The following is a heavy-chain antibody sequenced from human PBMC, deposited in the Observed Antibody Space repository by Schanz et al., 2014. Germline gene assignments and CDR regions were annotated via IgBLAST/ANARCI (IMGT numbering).Heavy chain of an antibody. CDR2: INPSGGST. V-gene: IGHV1-46*01. CDR3: ARGRTFDY. Sequence: QVQLLQSGAEVKKPGASMKVSCKASGYTFTTYYMLWVRQAPGQGLEWMGIINPSGGSTRYGQKFQGRITVTTDTSASTVYLELSSLRSDDTAVYYSARGRTFDYWGQGTLVTVSS. CDR1: GYTFTTYY. J-gene: IGHJ4*02.